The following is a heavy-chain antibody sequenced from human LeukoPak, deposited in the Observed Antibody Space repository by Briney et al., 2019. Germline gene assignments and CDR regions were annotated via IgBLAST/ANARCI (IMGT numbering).Heavy chain of an antibody. V-gene: IGHV3-7*01. J-gene: IGHJ4*02. CDR3: ARGGTTVTPKNFDY. D-gene: IGHD4-17*01. CDR1: ASTFSSYW. CDR2: IKQDGSQQ. Sequence: GRSLTLSCAAAASTFSSYWMSCVRPAPGEGLEWVANIKQDGSQQYYVDSVKGRFTISRDNANNSLYLQMNSLRSEDSAVYYCARGGTTVTPKNFDYWGQGTLVSVCS.